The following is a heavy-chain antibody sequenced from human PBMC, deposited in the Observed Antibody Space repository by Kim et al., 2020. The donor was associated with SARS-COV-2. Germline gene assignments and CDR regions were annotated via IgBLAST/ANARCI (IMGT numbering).Heavy chain of an antibody. D-gene: IGHD6-13*01. CDR2: ISAYNGNT. CDR1: GYTFTSYG. CDR3: AREGYSSSWYIQENWFDP. V-gene: IGHV1-18*01. Sequence: ASVKVSCKASGYTFTSYGISWVRQAPGQGLEWMGWISAYNGNTNYAQKLQGRVTMTTDTSTSTAYMELRSLRSDDTAVYYCAREGYSSSWYIQENWFDPWGQGTLVTVSS. J-gene: IGHJ5*02.